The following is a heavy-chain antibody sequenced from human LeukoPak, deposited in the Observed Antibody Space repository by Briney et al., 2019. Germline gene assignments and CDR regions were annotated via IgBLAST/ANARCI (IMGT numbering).Heavy chain of an antibody. CDR1: GXTFSRYA. Sequence: GGSLRLSCAASGXTFSRYAMSWVRQAPGKGLEWVSAISGSGGSTYYADSVKGRFTISRDNAKNSLFLQMNTLRAEDTAVYYCARDPYSSTWSYGMDVWGQGTTVTVSS. CDR3: ARDPYSSTWSYGMDV. V-gene: IGHV3-23*01. J-gene: IGHJ6*02. D-gene: IGHD6-6*01. CDR2: ISGSGGST.